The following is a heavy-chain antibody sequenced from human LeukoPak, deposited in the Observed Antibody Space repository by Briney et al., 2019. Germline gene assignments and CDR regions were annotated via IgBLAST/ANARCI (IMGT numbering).Heavy chain of an antibody. CDR1: GFTFSSYA. CDR2: ISGSGGST. CDR3: AKDSGNEYYFDY. V-gene: IGHV3-23*01. D-gene: IGHD4-23*01. J-gene: IGHJ4*02. Sequence: GGSLRLSCAAPGFTFSSYAMSWVRQAPGKGLEWVSAISGSGGSTYYADSVKGRFTISRDNSKNTLYLQMNSLRAEDTAVYYCAKDSGNEYYFDYWGQGTLVTVSS.